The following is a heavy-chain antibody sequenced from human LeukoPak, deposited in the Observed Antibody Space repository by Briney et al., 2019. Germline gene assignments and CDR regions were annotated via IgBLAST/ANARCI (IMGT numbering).Heavy chain of an antibody. D-gene: IGHD6-19*01. CDR2: INHSGST. Sequence: SETLSLTCTVSGGSISGYYWSWIRQPPGKGLEWIGEINHSGSTNYNPSLKSRVTISVDTSKNQFSLKLSSVTAADTAVYYCARICRAVAGTNFDYWGQGTLVTVSS. V-gene: IGHV4-34*01. CDR3: ARICRAVAGTNFDY. CDR1: GGSISGYY. J-gene: IGHJ4*02.